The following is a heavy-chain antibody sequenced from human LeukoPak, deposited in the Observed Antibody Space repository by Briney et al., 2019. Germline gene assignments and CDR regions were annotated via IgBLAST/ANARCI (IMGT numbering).Heavy chain of an antibody. D-gene: IGHD5-18*01. CDR2: ISASSGDT. CDR3: AKAGYIYGSGDFDY. Sequence: ASVKVSCKASGYTFTDYGITWVRQAPGQGLEWMGWISASSGDTKYAQKLQGRVTMTTDTSTSTPYMELRSLRSDDTAVYYCAKAGYIYGSGDFDYWGQGTLVTVSS. V-gene: IGHV1-18*01. CDR1: GYTFTDYG. J-gene: IGHJ4*02.